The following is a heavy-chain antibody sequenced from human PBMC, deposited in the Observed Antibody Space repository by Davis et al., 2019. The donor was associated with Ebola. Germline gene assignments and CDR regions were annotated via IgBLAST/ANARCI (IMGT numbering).Heavy chain of an antibody. D-gene: IGHD2-21*01. Sequence: LSLTCTFSDGSISSHYWNWIRQPPGKGLEWVSYIDSSASTTYYADSVKGRFTISRDNAKNSLFLQMNSLTAEDTALYYCAREAPFCGGDCLDYWGQGTLVTVSS. CDR1: DGSISSHY. CDR3: AREAPFCGGDCLDY. CDR2: IDSSASTT. V-gene: IGHV3-48*03. J-gene: IGHJ4*02.